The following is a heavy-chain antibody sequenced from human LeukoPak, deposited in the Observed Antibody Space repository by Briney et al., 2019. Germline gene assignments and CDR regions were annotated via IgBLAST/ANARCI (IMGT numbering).Heavy chain of an antibody. J-gene: IGHJ4*02. Sequence: GASVKVSCKASGYTSTSYGISWVRQAPGQGLEWMGWINPNSGGTNYAQKFQGWVTMTRDTSISTAYMELSRLRSDDTAVYYCARVGSSWYDAYDYWGQGTLVTVSS. CDR1: GYTSTSYG. CDR2: INPNSGGT. CDR3: ARVGSSWYDAYDY. D-gene: IGHD6-13*01. V-gene: IGHV1-2*04.